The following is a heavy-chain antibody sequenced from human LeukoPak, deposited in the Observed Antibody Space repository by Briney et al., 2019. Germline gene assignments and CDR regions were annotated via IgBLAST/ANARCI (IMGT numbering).Heavy chain of an antibody. V-gene: IGHV3-48*03. CDR2: ISSSGSTI. J-gene: IGHJ4*02. CDR3: ARDLRTDY. Sequence: PGGSLRLPYAASGFTFSSYEMNWVRQAPGKGLEGVSYISSSGSTIYYADSVKGRFTISRDNAKNSLYLQMNSLRAEDTAVYYCARDLRTDYWGRGTLVTVSS. CDR1: GFTFSSYE.